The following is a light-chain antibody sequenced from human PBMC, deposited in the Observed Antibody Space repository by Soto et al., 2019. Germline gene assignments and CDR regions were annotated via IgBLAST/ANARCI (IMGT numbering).Light chain of an antibody. Sequence: DIKMTQAPSNLSASVGDRVTITCRASQSISSWLAWYQQKPGKAPKLLIYDASSLESGVPSRFSGSGSGTEVTLTISSLQPDDVATDYCQQYNSYSWTFGKWNEV. CDR3: QQYNSYSWT. CDR2: DAS. CDR1: QSISSW. V-gene: IGKV1-5*01. J-gene: IGKJ1*01.